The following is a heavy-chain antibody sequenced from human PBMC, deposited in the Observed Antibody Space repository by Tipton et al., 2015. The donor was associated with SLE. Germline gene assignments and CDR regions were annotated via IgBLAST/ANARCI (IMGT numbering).Heavy chain of an antibody. CDR2: ISAYNGNT. D-gene: IGHD3-3*01. V-gene: IGHV1-18*01. CDR3: ARDGFLVLLNQYYYYGMDV. CDR1: GYSFTSYG. J-gene: IGHJ6*02. Sequence: QLVQSGAEVKKPGESLRISCKGSGYSFTSYGISWVRQAPGQGLEWMGWISAYNGNTNYAQKLQGRVTMTTDTSTSTAYMELRSLRSDDTAVYYCARDGFLVLLNQYYYYGMDVWGQGTTVTVSS.